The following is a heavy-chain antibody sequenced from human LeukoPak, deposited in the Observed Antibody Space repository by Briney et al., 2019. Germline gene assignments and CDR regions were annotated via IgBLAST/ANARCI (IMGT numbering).Heavy chain of an antibody. D-gene: IGHD2-15*01. V-gene: IGHV3-23*01. CDR2: ICGSGGST. Sequence: PGGSLRLSCAAAGFTFSSYAMSWVRQAPGKGLEWVSAICGSGGSTYYADSVRGRFTISRDNSKNTLYLQMNSLRAEDTAVYYCAKGVVVAARGGWFDPWGQGTLVTVSS. CDR1: GFTFSSYA. CDR3: AKGVVVAARGGWFDP. J-gene: IGHJ5*02.